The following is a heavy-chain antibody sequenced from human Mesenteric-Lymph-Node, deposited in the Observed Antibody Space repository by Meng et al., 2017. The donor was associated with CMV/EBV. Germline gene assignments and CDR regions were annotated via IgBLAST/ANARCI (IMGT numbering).Heavy chain of an antibody. J-gene: IGHJ4*02. CDR1: GFTFSSYA. V-gene: IGHV3-23*03. CDR2: IYSGGSST. CDR3: ASVAEDYSGSYYGPRAYYFDY. D-gene: IGHD1-26*01. Sequence: GESLKISCAASGFTFSSYAMSWVRQAPGKGLEWVSVIYSGGSSTYYADSVKGRFTISRDNSKNTLYLQMNSLRAEDTAVYYCASVAEDYSGSYYGPRAYYFDYWGQGTLVTVSS.